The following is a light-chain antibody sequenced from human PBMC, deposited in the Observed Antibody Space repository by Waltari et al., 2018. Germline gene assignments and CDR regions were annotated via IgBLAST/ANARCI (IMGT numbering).Light chain of an antibody. J-gene: IGKJ1*01. CDR1: QSVNSIY. V-gene: IGKV3D-20*01. CDR2: DSS. Sequence: IVLTQSPATLSLSPGERATLSCGASQSVNSIYIAWYQQKPGLAPRLLMYDSSNRATGVPDRFSGSGSGTDFTLTISRLEAEDSAVYYCQLYGFSPGTFGQGTTVEIK. CDR3: QLYGFSPGT.